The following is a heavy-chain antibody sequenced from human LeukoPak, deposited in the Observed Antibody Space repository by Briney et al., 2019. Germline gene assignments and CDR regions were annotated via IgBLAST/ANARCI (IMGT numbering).Heavy chain of an antibody. D-gene: IGHD2-15*01. CDR1: GGSITTYY. CDR2: IRYSGST. V-gene: IGHV4-59*01. J-gene: IGHJ6*02. CDR3: ARAQLNFLVDFGMDV. Sequence: SETLSLTCTVSGGSITTYYWTWSRQPPGKGLEWIGYIRYSGSTNYNPSLKSRVTISVDTSKNQFSLKLSSVTAADTAVYYCARAQLNFLVDFGMDVWGQGTTVTVSS.